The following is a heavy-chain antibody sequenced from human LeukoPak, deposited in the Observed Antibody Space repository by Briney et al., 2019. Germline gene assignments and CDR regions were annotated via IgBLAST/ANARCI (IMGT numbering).Heavy chain of an antibody. CDR2: ISGSGGRP. J-gene: IGHJ4*02. CDR3: ARHPEPGYCSSTSCHESYFDY. CDR1: GFTFSSCA. D-gene: IGHD2-2*01. Sequence: TGGSLRLSCAASGFTFSSCAMSWVRQAPGQGLEWVSAISGSGGRPYYADSVKGRFTISRDNSKNTLYLQMNSLRAEDTAVYYCARHPEPGYCSSTSCHESYFDYWGQGTLVTASS. V-gene: IGHV3-23*01.